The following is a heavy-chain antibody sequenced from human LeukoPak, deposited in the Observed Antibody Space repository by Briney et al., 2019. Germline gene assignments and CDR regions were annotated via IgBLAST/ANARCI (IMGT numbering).Heavy chain of an antibody. CDR1: GSTFTSYY. J-gene: IGHJ5*02. D-gene: IGHD6-6*01. Sequence: SVKVSCKASGSTFTSYYMHWVRQAPGQGREWMGWVNPNSGGTNYAQKFQGRVTMTRDTSISTAYMELSRLRSDDTAVYYCAREPLALRSIAARPGYWFDPWGQGTLVTVSS. V-gene: IGHV1-2*02. CDR3: AREPLALRSIAARPGYWFDP. CDR2: VNPNSGGT.